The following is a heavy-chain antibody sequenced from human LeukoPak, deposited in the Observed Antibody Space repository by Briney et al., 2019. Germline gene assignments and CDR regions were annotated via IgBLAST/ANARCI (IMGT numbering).Heavy chain of an antibody. V-gene: IGHV7-4-1*02. CDR1: GYTFTSYA. CDR3: ARYGKYQWLERGYYFDY. D-gene: IGHD6-19*01. Sequence: ASVKVSCKASGYTFTSYAMNWVRQAPGQGLEWMGWINTNTGNPTYAQGFTGRFVFSLDTSVSTAYLQISSLKAEDTAVYYCARYGKYQWLERGYYFDYWGQGTLVTVSS. J-gene: IGHJ4*02. CDR2: INTNTGNP.